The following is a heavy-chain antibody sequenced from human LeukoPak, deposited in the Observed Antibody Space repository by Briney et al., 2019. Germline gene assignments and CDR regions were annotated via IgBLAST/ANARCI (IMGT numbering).Heavy chain of an antibody. Sequence: SQTLSLTCTVSGGSISSSSYYWGWIRQPPGKGLEWIGSIYYSGSTYYNPSLKSRVTISVDTSKNQFSLKLSSVTAADTAVYYCARQDIVVVPAARFYDWFDPWGQGTLVTVSS. V-gene: IGHV4-39*01. J-gene: IGHJ5*02. CDR1: GGSISSSSYY. CDR2: IYYSGST. D-gene: IGHD2-2*01. CDR3: ARQDIVVVPAARFYDWFDP.